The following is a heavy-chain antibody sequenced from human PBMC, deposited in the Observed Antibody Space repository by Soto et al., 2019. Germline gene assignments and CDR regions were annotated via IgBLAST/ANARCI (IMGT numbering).Heavy chain of an antibody. J-gene: IGHJ4*02. Sequence: WWSLRLSCAASGFTFSSCAMSWFRQAPGKGLEWVSSISTSSSYIYYADSVKGRFTIARDNAKNSLYLQMNSLRAEDTAVYYCATREVPSDYWGQGTLVTVSS. CDR1: GFTFSSCA. CDR3: ATREVPSDY. CDR2: ISTSSSYI. D-gene: IGHD3-16*02. V-gene: IGHV3-21*01.